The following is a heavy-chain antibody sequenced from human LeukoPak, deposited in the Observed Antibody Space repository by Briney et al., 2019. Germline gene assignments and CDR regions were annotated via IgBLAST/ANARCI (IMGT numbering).Heavy chain of an antibody. D-gene: IGHD3-22*01. CDR1: GFTFSSYS. CDR2: ISSSSSYI. Sequence: GGSLRLSCAASGFTFSSYSMNWVRQAPGKGLEWVSSISSSSSYIYYADSVKGRFTISRDNAKNSLYLQMNSLRAEDTAVYYCARGSDFYDSSGPFDIWGQGTMVTVSS. V-gene: IGHV3-21*01. CDR3: ARGSDFYDSSGPFDI. J-gene: IGHJ3*02.